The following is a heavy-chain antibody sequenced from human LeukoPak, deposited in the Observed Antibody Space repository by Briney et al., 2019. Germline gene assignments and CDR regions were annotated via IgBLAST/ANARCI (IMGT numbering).Heavy chain of an antibody. CDR3: AGHRYNSGPFDS. J-gene: IGHJ4*02. V-gene: IGHV4-59*08. Sequence: SETLSLTCTVSDDTSTSNYWSWIRQPPGKGLGWIGYMDFSGSTNYNPSLKSRVTISIDTSKNQLSLKLRSVTAADTALYYCAGHRYNSGPFDSWGQGTLVTVSS. CDR1: DDTSTSNY. CDR2: MDFSGST. D-gene: IGHD5-18*01.